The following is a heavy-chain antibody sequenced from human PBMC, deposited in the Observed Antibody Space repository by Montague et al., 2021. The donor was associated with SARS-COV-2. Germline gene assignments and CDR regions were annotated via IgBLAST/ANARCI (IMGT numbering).Heavy chain of an antibody. CDR2: INYSGTT. V-gene: IGHV4-39*01. CDR1: GGSITDRTYY. CDR3: ARHWGIAAAGD. J-gene: IGHJ4*02. Sequence: SETLSLTCSVSGGSITDRTYYWGCISQSPGKGLEWIGAINYSGTTYYNPSLKSRVTISLDTAKNQFSLKMTSVTAADTAVYYCARHWGIAAAGDWGQGTLVTVSS. D-gene: IGHD6-13*01.